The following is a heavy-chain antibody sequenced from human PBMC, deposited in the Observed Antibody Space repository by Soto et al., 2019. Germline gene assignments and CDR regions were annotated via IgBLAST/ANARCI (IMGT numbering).Heavy chain of an antibody. D-gene: IGHD6-6*01. V-gene: IGHV4-59*01. J-gene: IGHJ4*02. Sequence: QVQLQESGPGLVKTSETLSLTCTVSGDSFSSYYWSWIRQPPGKGLEWIGFIYYTGGTNYHPSLKSRVSLSVDMSTKQFSLNLFSVTAADTAVYYCARLQRLELVLDYWGQGALVTVSS. CDR3: ARLQRLELVLDY. CDR2: IYYTGGT. CDR1: GDSFSSYY.